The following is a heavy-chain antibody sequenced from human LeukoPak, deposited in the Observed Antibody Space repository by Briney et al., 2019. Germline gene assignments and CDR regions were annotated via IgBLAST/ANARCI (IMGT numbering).Heavy chain of an antibody. CDR1: GYTFTSYA. CDR2: INTNTGNP. V-gene: IGHV7-4-1*02. Sequence: ASVKVSCKASGYTFTSYAMNWVRQAPGQGLEWMGWINTNTGNPTYAQGFTGRFVFSLDTSVSTAYLQISSLKAEDTAVYYYARVEVEMATITHYFDYWGQGTLVTVSS. CDR3: ARVEVEMATITHYFDY. J-gene: IGHJ4*02. D-gene: IGHD5-24*01.